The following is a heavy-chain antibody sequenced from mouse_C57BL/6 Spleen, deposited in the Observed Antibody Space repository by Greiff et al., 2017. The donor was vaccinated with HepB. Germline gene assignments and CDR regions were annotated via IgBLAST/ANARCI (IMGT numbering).Heavy chain of an antibody. V-gene: IGHV1-55*01. CDR3: ARKGLDYYGSSGAFAY. D-gene: IGHD1-1*01. CDR2: IYPGSGST. Sequence: QVQLQQPGAELVKPGASVKMSCKASGYTFTSYWITWVKQRPGQGLEWIGDIYPGSGSTNYNEKFKSKATLTVDTSSSTAYMQLSSLTSEDSAVYYCARKGLDYYGSSGAFAYWGQGTLVTVSA. J-gene: IGHJ3*01. CDR1: GYTFTSYW.